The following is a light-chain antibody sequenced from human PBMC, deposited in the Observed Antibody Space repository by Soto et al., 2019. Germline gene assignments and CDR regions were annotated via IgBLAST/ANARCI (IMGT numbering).Light chain of an antibody. CDR3: QQYGSSPPWT. CDR2: GAS. J-gene: IGKJ1*01. Sequence: EIVLTQSPGTLSLSPGERATLSCRASQSVSSPSLAWYQQKPGQAPRLLFYGASSRATDIPDRFSGSGSGTDFTLTISRLEPEDFAVYYCQQYGSSPPWTFGQGTKVEIK. CDR1: QSVSSPS. V-gene: IGKV3-20*01.